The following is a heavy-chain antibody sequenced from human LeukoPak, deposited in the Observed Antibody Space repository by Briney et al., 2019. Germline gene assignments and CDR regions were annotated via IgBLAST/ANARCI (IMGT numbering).Heavy chain of an antibody. Sequence: PSETLSLTCTVSGGSISSSSYYWGWIRQPPGKGLEWIGSIYYSGSTYYNPSLKSRVTISVDTSKNQFSLKLSSVTAADTAVYYCAKARYFYDSSDASDIWGQGTLVSVSP. D-gene: IGHD3-22*01. V-gene: IGHV4-39*07. CDR3: AKARYFYDSSDASDI. CDR1: GGSISSSSYY. J-gene: IGHJ3*02. CDR2: IYYSGST.